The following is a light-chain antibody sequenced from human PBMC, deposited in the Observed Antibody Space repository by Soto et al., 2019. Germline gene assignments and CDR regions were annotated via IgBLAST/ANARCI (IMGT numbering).Light chain of an antibody. CDR2: GAS. Sequence: DIQMTQYPFSLSASVGDRVASTCRASQNITTYVNWYQQKPGKAPNLLIYGASNLQSGVPSRFSGSGSGTEFTLTISSLRPEDFATYYFQQRYSSPVTFGQGTRLDI. V-gene: IGKV1-39*01. CDR1: QNITTY. J-gene: IGKJ5*01. CDR3: QQRYSSPVT.